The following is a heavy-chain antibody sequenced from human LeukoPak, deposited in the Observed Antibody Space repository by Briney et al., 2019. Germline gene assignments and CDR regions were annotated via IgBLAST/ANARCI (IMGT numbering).Heavy chain of an antibody. CDR1: GGSISSSSYY. V-gene: IGHV4-39*01. D-gene: IGHD6-13*01. CDR3: ARHSGSSWHRMRYWFDP. J-gene: IGHJ5*02. Sequence: SETLSLTCTVSGGSISSSSYYWGWIRQPPGKGLEWIGSIYYSGSTYYNPSLKSRVTISVDTSKNQFSLKLSSVTAADTAVYYCARHSGSSWHRMRYWFDPWGQGTLVTVSS. CDR2: IYYSGST.